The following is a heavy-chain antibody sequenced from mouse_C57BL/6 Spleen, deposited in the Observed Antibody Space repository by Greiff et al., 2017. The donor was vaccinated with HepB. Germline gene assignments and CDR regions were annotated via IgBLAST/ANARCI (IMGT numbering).Heavy chain of an antibody. V-gene: IGHV5-15*04. CDR2: ISNLAYSI. D-gene: IGHD2-4*01. CDR1: GFTFSDYG. Sequence: EVMLVESGGGLVQPGGSLKLSCAASGFTFSDYGMAWVRQAPRKGPEWVAFISNLAYSIYYADTVTGRFTISRENAKNTLYLEMSSLRSEDTAMYYCARQGVSYYDYDWYFDVWGTGTTVTVSS. CDR3: ARQGVSYYDYDWYFDV. J-gene: IGHJ1*03.